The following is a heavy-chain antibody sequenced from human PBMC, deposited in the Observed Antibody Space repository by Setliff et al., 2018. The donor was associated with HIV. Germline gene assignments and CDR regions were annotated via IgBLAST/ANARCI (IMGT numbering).Heavy chain of an antibody. D-gene: IGHD3-16*01. CDR1: GFTFTDYT. J-gene: IGHJ4*02. CDR2: ITSGSTYV. V-gene: IGHV3-21*04. CDR3: AKDYVENDY. Sequence: GSLRLSCAASGFTFTDYTMNWVRQAPGKGLEWVSSITSGSTYVNYADSVKGRFTISRDNSKNTLSLQMNSLRAEDTAVYYCAKDYVENDYWGQGTLVTVSS.